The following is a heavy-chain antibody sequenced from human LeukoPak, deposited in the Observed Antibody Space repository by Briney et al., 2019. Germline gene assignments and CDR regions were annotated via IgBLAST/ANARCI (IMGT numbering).Heavy chain of an antibody. CDR2: FDPEDGET. V-gene: IGHV1-24*01. D-gene: IGHD6-19*01. CDR1: GYTLTELS. Sequence: ASVKVSCKVSGYTLTELSMHWVRQAPGKGLEWMGGFDPEDGETIYAQKFQGRVTMTEDTSTDTAYMELSSLRSEDTAVYYCATLGEQWLVRRLVGYFDLWGQGTLVTVSS. CDR3: ATLGEQWLVRRLVGYFDL. J-gene: IGHJ5*02.